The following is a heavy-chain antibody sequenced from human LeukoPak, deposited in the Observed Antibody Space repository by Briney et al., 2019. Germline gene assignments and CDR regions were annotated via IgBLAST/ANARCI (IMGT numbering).Heavy chain of an antibody. J-gene: IGHJ3*02. V-gene: IGHV3-9*01. D-gene: IGHD3-22*01. Sequence: GRSLRLSCAASGFTFDDYAMHWVRQAPGKGLEWVSGISWNSGSIGYADSVKGRFTISRDNAKNSLYLQMNSLRAEGTALYYCAKASYYYDSSGYYSSAFDIWGQGTMVTVSS. CDR1: GFTFDDYA. CDR3: AKASYYYDSSGYYSSAFDI. CDR2: ISWNSGSI.